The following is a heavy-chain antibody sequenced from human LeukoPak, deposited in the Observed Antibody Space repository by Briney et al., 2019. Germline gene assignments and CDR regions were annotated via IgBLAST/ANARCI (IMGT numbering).Heavy chain of an antibody. Sequence: SETLSLTCTVSGGSISSSSYYWGWIRQPPGKGLEWIGSIYYSGSTYYNPSLKSRVTISVDTSKNQLSLKLSSVTAADTAVYYCARVQVPAAILPEGNWFDPWGQGTLVTVSS. CDR2: IYYSGST. J-gene: IGHJ5*02. CDR1: GGSISSSSYY. V-gene: IGHV4-39*07. D-gene: IGHD2-2*02. CDR3: ARVQVPAAILPEGNWFDP.